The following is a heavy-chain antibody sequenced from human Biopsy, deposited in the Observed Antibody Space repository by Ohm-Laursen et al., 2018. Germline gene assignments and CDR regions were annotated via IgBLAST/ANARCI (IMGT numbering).Heavy chain of an antibody. CDR1: GGTFGGSP. V-gene: IGHV1-69*04. Sequence: SVKVSCKASGGTFGGSPITWLRQAPGQGLEGIGRIIPVFGLTTYAPRFQGRVTVTADTSTNTVYMDLSSLRSEDTAVYYCAKDQLHTTSSVGAAFEIWGPGTLVTVS. CDR2: IIPVFGLT. CDR3: AKDQLHTTSSVGAAFEI. J-gene: IGHJ3*02. D-gene: IGHD1-7*01.